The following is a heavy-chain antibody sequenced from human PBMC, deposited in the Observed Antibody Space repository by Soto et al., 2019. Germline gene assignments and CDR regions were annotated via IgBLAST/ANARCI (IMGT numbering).Heavy chain of an antibody. J-gene: IGHJ4*02. V-gene: IGHV4-59*01. CDR2: ITYGGSS. CDR1: GGSISSYY. Sequence: KTSETLSLTCTVSGGSISSYYWSWIRQPPGKGLEWIGYITYGGSSNYSPSLKSRVTMSVDTSKNQFSLKLSSVTAADTAVYYCARLTFFSRGSYSHFDFWGQGTLVTVSS. CDR3: ARLTFFSRGSYSHFDF. D-gene: IGHD1-26*01.